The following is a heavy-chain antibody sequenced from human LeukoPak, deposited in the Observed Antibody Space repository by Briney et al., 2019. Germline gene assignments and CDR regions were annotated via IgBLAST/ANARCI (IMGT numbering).Heavy chain of an antibody. CDR2: MNPNSGNT. J-gene: IGHJ6*02. CDR1: GYTFTSYD. Sequence: ASVKVSCKASGYTFTSYDINWVRQAPGQGLEWMGWMNPNSGNTGYAQKFQGRVTMTRNTSISTAYMELSSLRSEDTAVYYCARGVLRYFDWLEYYYYYGMDVWGQGTTVTASS. CDR3: ARGVLRYFDWLEYYYYYGMDV. V-gene: IGHV1-8*01. D-gene: IGHD3-9*01.